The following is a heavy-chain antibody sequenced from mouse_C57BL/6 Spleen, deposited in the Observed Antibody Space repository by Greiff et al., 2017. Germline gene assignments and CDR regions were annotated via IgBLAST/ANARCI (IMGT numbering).Heavy chain of an antibody. CDR2: IDPATGGT. CDR3: TKGAYYYGSSWGWYFDV. Sequence: EVQLQQSGPVLVKPGASVKMSCKASGYTFTDYYMNWVKQSHGKSLEWIGAIDPATGGTAYNQKFKGKAILTADKSSSTAYMELRSLTSEDSAVYYGTKGAYYYGSSWGWYFDVWGTGTTVTVSS. D-gene: IGHD1-1*01. V-gene: IGHV1-19*01. CDR1: GYTFTDYY. J-gene: IGHJ1*03.